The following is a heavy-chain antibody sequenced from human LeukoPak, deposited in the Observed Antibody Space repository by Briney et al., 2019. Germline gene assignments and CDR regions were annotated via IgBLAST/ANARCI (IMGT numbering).Heavy chain of an antibody. D-gene: IGHD6-6*01. J-gene: IGHJ4*02. V-gene: IGHV3-23*01. CDR3: ARHRSSWLIDY. CDR2: IRGSDGGT. Sequence: GGSLRLSCEVSGFTLSRYGMSWVRQAPGKGLEWVSGIRGSDGGTDYAESVKGRFSISRDNSKNTVYLQMNSLRAEDTAVYYCARHRSSWLIDYWGQGTLVTVSS. CDR1: GFTLSRYG.